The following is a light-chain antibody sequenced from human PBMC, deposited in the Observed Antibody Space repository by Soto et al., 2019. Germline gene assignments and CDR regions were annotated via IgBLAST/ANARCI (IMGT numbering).Light chain of an antibody. V-gene: IGLV4-69*01. CDR1: SGHSSYA. CDR3: QTLDTGARVV. CDR2: LSSDGSH. Sequence: QLVLTQSPSASASLGASVKLTCTLSSGHSSYAIAWHQQQPEKGPRYLMKLSSDGSHSKGDGIPDRFSGSSSGAERYLTISSRQSEDEADYYCQTLDTGARVVFGVGTQLTVL. J-gene: IGLJ2*01.